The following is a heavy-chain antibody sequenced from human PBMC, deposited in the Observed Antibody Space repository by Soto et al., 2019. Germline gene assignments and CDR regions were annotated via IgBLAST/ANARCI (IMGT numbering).Heavy chain of an antibody. V-gene: IGHV3-74*01. Sequence: XESLSRPFAASGFPFSNDGVNWVRLGRGKGLEWGSRIISGGSRLSCADSVKGRFTIARDNAKNTLYLEMHSLTAEDTAVYYCARERASKGGIDVVAQRTTGTLPS. J-gene: IGHJ6*02. CDR3: ARERASKGGIDV. CDR1: GFPFSNDG. CDR2: IISGGSRL.